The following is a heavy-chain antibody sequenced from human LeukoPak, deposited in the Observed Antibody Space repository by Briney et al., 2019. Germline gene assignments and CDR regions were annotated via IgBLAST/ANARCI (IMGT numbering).Heavy chain of an antibody. J-gene: IGHJ4*02. CDR2: IIPIFGTA. CDR1: GGTFSSYA. V-gene: IGHV1-69*05. D-gene: IGHD5-18*01. Sequence: GASVKVSCKASGGTFSSYAISWVRQAPGQGLEWMGGIIPIFGTANYAQKFQGRVTITTDESTSTAYMELSSLRSEDTAVYYCARAHVDTAMPNVDTARYYFDYWGQGTLVTVSS. CDR3: ARAHVDTAMPNVDTARYYFDY.